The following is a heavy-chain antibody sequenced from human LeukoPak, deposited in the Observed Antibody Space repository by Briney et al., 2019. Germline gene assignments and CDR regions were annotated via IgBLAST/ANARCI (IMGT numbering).Heavy chain of an antibody. D-gene: IGHD6-6*01. V-gene: IGHV1-69*05. Sequence: ASVKVSCKASGGTFSSYAISWVRQSPGQGLEWMGGIIPIFGTANYAQKFQGRVTITTDESTSTAYMELSSLRSEDTAVYYCARAEYSSSYNWFDAWGQGTLVTVSS. J-gene: IGHJ5*02. CDR2: IIPIFGTA. CDR3: ARAEYSSSYNWFDA. CDR1: GGTFSSYA.